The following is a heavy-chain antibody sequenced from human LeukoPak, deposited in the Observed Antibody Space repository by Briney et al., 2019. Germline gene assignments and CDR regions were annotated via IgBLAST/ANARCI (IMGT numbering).Heavy chain of an antibody. J-gene: IGHJ4*02. CDR3: ARGPYSSGWYPS. V-gene: IGHV4-59*06. D-gene: IGHD6-19*01. CDR2: IYYSGST. CDR1: GGSISSYY. Sequence: SETLSLTCTVSGGSISSYYWSWIRQHPGKGLEWIGYIYYSGSTYYNPSLKSRVTISVDTSKNQFSLKLSSVTAADTAVYYCARGPYSSGWYPSWGQGTLVTVSS.